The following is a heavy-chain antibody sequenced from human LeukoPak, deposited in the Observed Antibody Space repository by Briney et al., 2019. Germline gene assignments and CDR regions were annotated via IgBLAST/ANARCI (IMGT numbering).Heavy chain of an antibody. D-gene: IGHD3-16*02. CDR3: ARGPSLSPGELSLPDAFDI. V-gene: IGHV4-61*08. Sequence: SETLSLTCAVSGGSISSGGYSWSWIRQPPGKGLEWIGYIYYSGSTNYNPSLKSRVTISVDTSKNQFSLKLSSVTAADTAVYYCARGPSLSPGELSLPDAFDIWGQGTMVTVSS. CDR1: GGSISSGGYS. J-gene: IGHJ3*02. CDR2: IYYSGST.